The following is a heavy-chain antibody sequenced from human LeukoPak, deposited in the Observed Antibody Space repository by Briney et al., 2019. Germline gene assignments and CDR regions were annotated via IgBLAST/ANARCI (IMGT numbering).Heavy chain of an antibody. D-gene: IGHD2-2*01. CDR1: GFTFDDYA. CDR3: AKARDQYYIDV. V-gene: IGHV3-43D*04. CDR2: ISWNGGST. Sequence: VGSLRLSCAASGFTFDDYAMHWVRQAPGKGLEWVSLISWNGGSTYYADSVKGRFTVSRDNNKNSLYLQMNSLRIEDTAFYYCAKARDQYYIDVRGKGTTVTVSS. J-gene: IGHJ6*03.